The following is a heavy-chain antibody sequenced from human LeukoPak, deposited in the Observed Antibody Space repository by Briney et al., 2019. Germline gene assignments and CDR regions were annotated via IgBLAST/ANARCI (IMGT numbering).Heavy chain of an antibody. CDR2: INDDGNSV. CDR1: GFTFSSYW. D-gene: IGHD3-22*01. CDR3: ARGRVVVITTPEYAFDM. J-gene: IGHJ3*02. V-gene: IGHV3-74*03. Sequence: GGSLRLSCAASGFTFSSYWMHWVRQAPGKGPVWVSRINDDGNSVTYADSVKGRFTISRDNAKNTLYLQMNSLRAEDTAVYYCARGRVVVITTPEYAFDMWGQGTMVTVSS.